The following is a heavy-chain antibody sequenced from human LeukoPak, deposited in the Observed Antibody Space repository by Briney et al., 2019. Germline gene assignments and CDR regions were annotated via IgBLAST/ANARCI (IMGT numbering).Heavy chain of an antibody. V-gene: IGHV4-34*01. CDR1: GGSFSGYY. D-gene: IGHD2-21*02. CDR3: ARGGTYRAYCGGDCYSTRGALGL. Sequence: SETLSLTCAVYGGSFSGYYWSWIRQPPGKGLEWIGEINHSGSTNYNPSLKSRVTISVDTSKNQFSLKLRSVPAADTAVYYCARGGTYRAYCGGDCYSTRGALGLWGRGTLVTVSS. CDR2: INHSGST. J-gene: IGHJ2*01.